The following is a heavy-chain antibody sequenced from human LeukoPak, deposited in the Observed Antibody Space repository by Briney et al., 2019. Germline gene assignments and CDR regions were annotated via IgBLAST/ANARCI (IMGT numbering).Heavy chain of an antibody. V-gene: IGHV4-34*01. CDR2: INHSGST. Sequence: PSETLSLTCTVSGGSISSYYWSWIRQPPGKGLEWIGEINHSGSTNYNPSLKSRVTISVDTSKNQFSLKLSSVTAADTAVYYCARGARKKYYYDSSGYYFDYWGQGTLVTVSS. D-gene: IGHD3-22*01. J-gene: IGHJ4*02. CDR1: GGSISSYY. CDR3: ARGARKKYYYDSSGYYFDY.